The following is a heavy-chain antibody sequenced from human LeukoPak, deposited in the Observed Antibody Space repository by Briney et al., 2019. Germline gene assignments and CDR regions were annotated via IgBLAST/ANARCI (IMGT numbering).Heavy chain of an antibody. CDR1: GGSISSSSYY. CDR3: ARHPYYDFWSGYLGYYFDY. CDR2: IYYSGST. V-gene: IGHV4-39*01. Sequence: SETLSLTCTVSGGSISSSSYYWGWIRQPPGKGLEWIGSIYYSGSTCYNPSLKSRVTISVDTSKNQFSLKLSSVTAADTAVYYCARHPYYDFWSGYLGYYFDYWGQGTLVTVSS. J-gene: IGHJ4*02. D-gene: IGHD3-3*01.